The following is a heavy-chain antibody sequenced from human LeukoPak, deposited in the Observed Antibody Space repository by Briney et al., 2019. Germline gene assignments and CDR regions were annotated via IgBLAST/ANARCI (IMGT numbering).Heavy chain of an antibody. Sequence: PGRSLRLSCAASGFTFSSYAMHWVRQAPGKGLVWVSRINSDGINTSYADSVKGRFTISRDNAKNTLNLQMNSLRAEDTAVYYCARDLGQYYDTSDNWFDPWGQGTLVTVSS. CDR1: GFTFSSYA. V-gene: IGHV3-74*01. J-gene: IGHJ5*02. D-gene: IGHD3-22*01. CDR3: ARDLGQYYDTSDNWFDP. CDR2: INSDGINT.